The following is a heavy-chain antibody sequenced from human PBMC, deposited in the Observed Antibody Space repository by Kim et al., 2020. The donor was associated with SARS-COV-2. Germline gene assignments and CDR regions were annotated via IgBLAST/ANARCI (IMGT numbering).Heavy chain of an antibody. D-gene: IGHD3-22*01. J-gene: IGHJ5*02. CDR3: ARVSAYYDSSGYYFERNNWFDP. Sequence: SETLSLTCTVSGGSISSGGYYWSWIRQHPGKGLEWIGYIYYSGSTYYNPSLKSRVTISVDTSKNQFSLKLSSVTAADTAVYYCARVSAYYDSSGYYFERNNWFDPWGQGTLVTVSS. CDR2: IYYSGST. V-gene: IGHV4-31*03. CDR1: GGSISSGGYY.